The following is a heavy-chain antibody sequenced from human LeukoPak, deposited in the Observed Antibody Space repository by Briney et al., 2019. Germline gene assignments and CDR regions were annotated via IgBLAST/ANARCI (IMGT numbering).Heavy chain of an antibody. CDR2: ISGSGGST. CDR3: AKDGSSFVW. Sequence: GGSLRLSCAASGFTFSSYAMSWVRQAPGKGREWVSSISGSGGSTDYADSVKGRFTISSDNSKNTLYPQMNSLRAEDTAVSYCAKDGSSFVWWGQGTLVTVSS. CDR1: GFTFSSYA. J-gene: IGHJ4*02. V-gene: IGHV3-23*01. D-gene: IGHD6-13*01.